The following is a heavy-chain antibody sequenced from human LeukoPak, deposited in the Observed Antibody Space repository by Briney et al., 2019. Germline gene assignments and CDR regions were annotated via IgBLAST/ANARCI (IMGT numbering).Heavy chain of an antibody. V-gene: IGHV3-30*02. D-gene: IGHD4-17*01. CDR3: AKAGDYITGFDP. CDR1: GFTSSSYG. CDR2: IRYDGSNK. J-gene: IGHJ5*02. Sequence: GGSLRLSCAASGFTSSSYGMHRVRQAPGKGLEWVAFIRYDGSNKYYADSVKGRFTISRDNSKNTLYLQMNSLRAEDTAVYYCAKAGDYITGFDPWGQGTLVTVSS.